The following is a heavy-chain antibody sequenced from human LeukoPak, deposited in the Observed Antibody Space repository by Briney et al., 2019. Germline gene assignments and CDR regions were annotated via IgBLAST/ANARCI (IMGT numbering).Heavy chain of an antibody. CDR1: GFTFSSNG. D-gene: IGHD6-19*01. CDR2: IWYDGSKE. Sequence: GGSLRLSCATSGFTFSSNGMHWVRQAPGKGLEWVAVIWYDGSKEYYADSVKGRFTISRDNSKNTVYLQMNSVRAEDTAVYYCARISGWSAIDYWGQGTLVTVSS. J-gene: IGHJ4*02. CDR3: ARISGWSAIDY. V-gene: IGHV3-33*01.